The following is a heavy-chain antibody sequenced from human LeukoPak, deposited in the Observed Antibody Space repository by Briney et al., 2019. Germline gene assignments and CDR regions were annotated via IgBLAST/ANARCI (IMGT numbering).Heavy chain of an antibody. V-gene: IGHV1-2*02. CDR1: GYTFTSYD. CDR3: ARAPISYDYVWGSYRFQYNWFDP. Sequence: GASVKVSCKASGYTFTSYDINWVRQAPGQGLEWMGWINPNSGGTNYAQKFQGRVTMTRDTSISTAYMELSRLRSDDTAVYYCARAPISYDYVWGSYRFQYNWFDPWGQGTLVTVSS. CDR2: INPNSGGT. J-gene: IGHJ5*02. D-gene: IGHD3-16*02.